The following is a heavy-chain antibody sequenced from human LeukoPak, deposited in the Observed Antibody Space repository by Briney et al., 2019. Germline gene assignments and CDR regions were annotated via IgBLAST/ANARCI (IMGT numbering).Heavy chain of an antibody. CDR1: GFTFSSYE. CDR2: ISSSGSTI. D-gene: IGHD5-18*01. V-gene: IGHV3-48*03. J-gene: IGHJ4*02. CDR3: ARGYSYALDY. Sequence: GGSLRLSCVASGFTFSSYEMNWVRQAPGKGLEWVSYISSSGSTIYYADSVKGRFTISRDNAKNSLYLQMNSLRAEDTAVYYCARGYSYALDYWGQGTLVTVSS.